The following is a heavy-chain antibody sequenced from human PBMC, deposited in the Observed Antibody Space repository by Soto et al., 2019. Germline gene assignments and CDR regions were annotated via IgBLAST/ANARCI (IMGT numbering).Heavy chain of an antibody. CDR1: GFPFSSYS. CDR2: ISGASDYI. V-gene: IGHV3-21*01. Sequence: GGSLRLSCVVSGFPFSSYSMIWVRQTPGKGLEWVSSISGASDYIYYADSVRGRFTISRDNAKNSLYLQMDGLRAEDTGVCYCARKTPNIYYFDYWGQGTLVTVSS. J-gene: IGHJ4*02. D-gene: IGHD2-8*01. CDR3: ARKTPNIYYFDY.